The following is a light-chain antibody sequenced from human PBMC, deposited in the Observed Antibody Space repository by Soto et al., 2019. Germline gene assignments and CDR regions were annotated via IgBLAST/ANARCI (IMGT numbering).Light chain of an antibody. CDR2: GTS. V-gene: IGKV1-39*01. CDR3: QQAYSNIVT. Sequence: EIRLTQSPPSLSAAGGDRVTITCRASQSISTYLNWFQKKPGKGPKLLIYGTSTLVSGVPSRFSGSGSGTDFTLTISSLQPGDSATYYCQQAYSNIVTFGGGTKVEI. CDR1: QSISTY. J-gene: IGKJ4*01.